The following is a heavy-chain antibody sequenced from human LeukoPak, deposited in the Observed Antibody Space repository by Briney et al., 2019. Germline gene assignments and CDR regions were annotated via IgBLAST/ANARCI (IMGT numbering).Heavy chain of an antibody. CDR2: ISYDGSNK. Sequence: GSLRLSCAASGFTFSSYGMHWVRQAPGKGLEGVAVISYDGSNKYYADSVKGRFTISRDNSKNTLYLQMNSLRAEDTAVYYCARRAGDYSHPYDYWGQGTLVAVSS. V-gene: IGHV3-30*03. CDR1: GFTFSSYG. CDR3: ARRAGDYSHPYDY. J-gene: IGHJ4*02. D-gene: IGHD3-22*01.